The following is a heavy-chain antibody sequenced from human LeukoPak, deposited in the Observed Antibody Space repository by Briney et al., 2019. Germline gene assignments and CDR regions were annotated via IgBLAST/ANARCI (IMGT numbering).Heavy chain of an antibody. CDR3: ARGGAVDPNGMDV. CDR2: IYYSGST. D-gene: IGHD1-26*01. Sequence: RPSETLSLTCTVSGGSISSGGYYWSWIRQHPGKGLEWIGYIYYSGSTYYNPSLKSRVTISVDTSKNQFSLKLSSVTAADTAVYYCARGGAVDPNGMDVWGQGTTVTVSS. J-gene: IGHJ6*02. CDR1: GGSISSGGYY. V-gene: IGHV4-31*03.